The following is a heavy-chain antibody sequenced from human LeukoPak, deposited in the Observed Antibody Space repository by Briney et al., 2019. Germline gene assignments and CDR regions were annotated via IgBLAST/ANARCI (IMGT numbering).Heavy chain of an antibody. CDR2: IIPIFGTA. V-gene: IGHV1-69*05. Sequence: GASVKVSCKASGGTFSSYAISWVRQAPGQGLEWMGGIIPIFGTANYAQKFQGRVTMTRNTSISTAYMELSGLRSDDTAVYYCARGGADYDSSGPFDHWGQGTLVTVSS. CDR1: GGTFSSYA. CDR3: ARGGADYDSSGPFDH. D-gene: IGHD3-22*01. J-gene: IGHJ5*02.